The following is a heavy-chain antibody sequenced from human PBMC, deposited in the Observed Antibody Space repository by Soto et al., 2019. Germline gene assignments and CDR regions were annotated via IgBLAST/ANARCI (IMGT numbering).Heavy chain of an antibody. CDR2: ISAYNGNT. D-gene: IGHD3-22*01. V-gene: IGHV1-18*01. CDR3: ARDPTEYYYDSSGNIDY. Sequence: RASVKVSCKASGYTFTSYGISWVRQAPGQGLEWMGWISAYNGNTNYAQKLQGRVTMTTDTSTGTAYMELRSLRSDDTAVYYCARDPTEYYYDSSGNIDYWGQGTLVTVSS. J-gene: IGHJ4*02. CDR1: GYTFTSYG.